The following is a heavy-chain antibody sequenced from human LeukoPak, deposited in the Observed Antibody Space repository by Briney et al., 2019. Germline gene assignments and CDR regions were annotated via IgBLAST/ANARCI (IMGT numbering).Heavy chain of an antibody. V-gene: IGHV3-48*01. CDR2: ISSSSSSTI. Sequence: QPGGSLRLSCAASGFTFSSYSMNWVRPAPGKGLEWVSYISSSSSSTIYYADSVKGRFTISRDNAKNSLYLQMNSLRAEDTAVYYCARVPLDYYDSSGYYSPHWGQGTLVTVSS. D-gene: IGHD3-22*01. CDR3: ARVPLDYYDSSGYYSPH. CDR1: GFTFSSYS. J-gene: IGHJ1*01.